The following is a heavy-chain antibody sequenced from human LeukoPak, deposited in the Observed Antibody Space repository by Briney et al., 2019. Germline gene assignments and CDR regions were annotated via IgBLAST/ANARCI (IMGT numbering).Heavy chain of an antibody. Sequence: GRSLRLSCAASGFAFNTYAMHWVRQAPGQGLEWVALIWHDGSHKFYSNSVRGQFTISRDNSKNTVSLQMNSLRVEDTAVYYCTSICSSSSCYLDYWGQGTLVTVSS. V-gene: IGHV3-33*01. CDR3: TSICSSSSCYLDY. CDR1: GFAFNTYA. CDR2: IWHDGSHK. J-gene: IGHJ4*02. D-gene: IGHD2-2*01.